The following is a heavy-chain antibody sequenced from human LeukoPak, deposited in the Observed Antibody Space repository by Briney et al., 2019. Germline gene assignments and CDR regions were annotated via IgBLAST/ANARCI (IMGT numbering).Heavy chain of an antibody. CDR1: GFTFSSYG. Sequence: SGGSLRLSCAASGFTFSSYGMHWVRQAPGKGLEWVAVISYDGSNKYYADSVRGRFTISRDTSKNTLYLQMNSLRAEDTAVYYCARGYSSGWSAFDYWGQGTLVTVSS. V-gene: IGHV3-30*03. CDR2: ISYDGSNK. CDR3: ARGYSSGWSAFDY. D-gene: IGHD6-19*01. J-gene: IGHJ4*02.